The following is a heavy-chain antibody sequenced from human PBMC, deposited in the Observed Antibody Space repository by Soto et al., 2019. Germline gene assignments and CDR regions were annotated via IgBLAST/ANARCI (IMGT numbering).Heavy chain of an antibody. V-gene: IGHV2-5*02. CDR1: GFSLSTSGVG. CDR2: IYWDDDK. J-gene: IGHJ4*02. D-gene: IGHD6-13*01. Sequence: QITLKESGPTLVKPTQTLTLTCTFSGFSLSTSGVGVGWIRQPPGKALEWLALIYWDDDKRYSPSLKSRLTSTKDTSKNQVVLTMTNMDPVDTATYYCAQVFAHKRPLAAAGSVVWFDYWGQGTLVTVSS. CDR3: AQVFAHKRPLAAAGSVVWFDY.